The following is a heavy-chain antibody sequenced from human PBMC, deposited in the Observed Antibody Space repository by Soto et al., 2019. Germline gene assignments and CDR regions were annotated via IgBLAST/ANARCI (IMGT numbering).Heavy chain of an antibody. V-gene: IGHV3-48*02. CDR2: ISSSSSTI. J-gene: IGHJ4*02. Sequence: GGSLRLSCAASGFTFSSYSMNWVRQAPGKGLEWVSYISSSSSTIYYADSVKGRFTISRDNAKNSLYLQMNSLRDEDTAVYYCARDRSDFTMVRGVIDYWGQGTLVTVSS. CDR1: GFTFSSYS. CDR3: ARDRSDFTMVRGVIDY. D-gene: IGHD3-10*01.